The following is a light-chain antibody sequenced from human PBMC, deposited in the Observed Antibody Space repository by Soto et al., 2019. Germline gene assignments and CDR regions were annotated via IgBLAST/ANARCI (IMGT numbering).Light chain of an antibody. CDR1: QGISSY. Sequence: DIQLTQSPSFVSASVGDRVTITCRASQGISSYLAWYQQKPGKAPKLLIYDASTLQIGAPSRFSGSGAWPEFNLTISSLQPEDFATYYCQQLNSYPLTVGGGTKVEIK. CDR3: QQLNSYPLT. CDR2: DAS. V-gene: IGKV1-9*01. J-gene: IGKJ4*01.